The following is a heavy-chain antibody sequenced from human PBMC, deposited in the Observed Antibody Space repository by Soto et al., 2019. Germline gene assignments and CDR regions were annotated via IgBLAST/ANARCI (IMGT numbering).Heavy chain of an antibody. D-gene: IGHD2-15*01. CDR1: GYTFTSYG. Sequence: QVQLVQSGAEVKKPGASVKVSCKASGYTFTSYGISWVRQAPGQGLEWMGWISAYNGNTNYAQKLQGRVTMTTDTSRRTEYMELRSLRSDDTAVYYCARGGGGCSGGSCYRAPPDYWGRGTLVTVSS. CDR3: ARGGGGCSGGSCYRAPPDY. V-gene: IGHV1-18*01. J-gene: IGHJ4*02. CDR2: ISAYNGNT.